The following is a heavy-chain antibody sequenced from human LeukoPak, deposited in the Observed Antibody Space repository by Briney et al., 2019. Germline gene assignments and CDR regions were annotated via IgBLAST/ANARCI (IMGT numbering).Heavy chain of an antibody. Sequence: WGSLRLSCAASGFTFDYYTMHWVRQAPGKGLEWVSLITWDGGNTNYAESVRGRFTVSRDNSKNSVYLQMNFVRTDDTALYYCAKDLGRLQFYFDFWGRGTLVTVSS. CDR1: GFTFDYYT. D-gene: IGHD6-25*01. CDR2: ITWDGGNT. V-gene: IGHV3-43*01. J-gene: IGHJ4*02. CDR3: AKDLGRLQFYFDF.